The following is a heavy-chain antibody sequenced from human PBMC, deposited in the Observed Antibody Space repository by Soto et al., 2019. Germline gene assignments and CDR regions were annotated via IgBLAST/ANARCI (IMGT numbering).Heavy chain of an antibody. D-gene: IGHD6-19*01. CDR1: GFSLSTSGMC. CDR3: ARHSSGWFVVDY. V-gene: IGHV2-70*11. Sequence: SGPTLVNPTQTLTLTCTFSGFSLSTSGMCVSWIRQPPGKALEWLARIDWDDDKYYSTSLKTRLTISKNTSKNQVVLTMTNMDPVDRATYYCARHSSGWFVVDYWGQGTLVTVFS. J-gene: IGHJ4*02. CDR2: IDWDDDK.